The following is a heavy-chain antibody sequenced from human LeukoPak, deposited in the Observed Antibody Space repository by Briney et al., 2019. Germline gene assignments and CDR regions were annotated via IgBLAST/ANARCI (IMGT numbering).Heavy chain of an antibody. D-gene: IGHD3-3*01. Sequence: ASVKVSCKASGYTFTNYGISWVRQAPGQGLEWMGWISANNGNTNYGQKFQGRVTKTTDTSTSTACMELRSLRSDDTAVYYCASGTYDFWSGYYLHWGQGTLVTVSS. CDR1: GYTFTNYG. V-gene: IGHV1-18*01. J-gene: IGHJ4*02. CDR2: ISANNGNT. CDR3: ASGTYDFWSGYYLH.